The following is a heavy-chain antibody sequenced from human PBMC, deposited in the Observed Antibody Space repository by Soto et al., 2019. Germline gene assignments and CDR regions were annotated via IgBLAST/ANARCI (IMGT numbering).Heavy chain of an antibody. CDR2: ISHRGST. J-gene: IGHJ2*01. V-gene: IGHV4-34*01. D-gene: IGHD4-17*01. CDR1: VGSFSGYY. Sequence: QVQLQQWGAGLLKPSETLSLTCAVYVGSFSGYYWSWIRQPPGKGLEWVGEISHRGSTNYNPSLKSRLIVSVDTSKNQFSLKLTSVTAADTAVYYCARGGGDWYFDLWGRGTPVTVSS. CDR3: ARGGGDWYFDL.